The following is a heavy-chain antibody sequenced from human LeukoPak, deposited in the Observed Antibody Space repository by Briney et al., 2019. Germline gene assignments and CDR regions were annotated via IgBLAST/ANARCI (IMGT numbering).Heavy chain of an antibody. CDR2: IYYSGST. CDR1: GGSISSGDYY. J-gene: IGHJ4*02. D-gene: IGHD3-22*01. Sequence: PSETLSLTCTVSGGSISSGDYYWSWIRQPPGKGLEWIGYIYYSGSTYYNPSLKSRVTISVDTSKNQFSLKLSSVTAADTAVYYCARAMIVPIWFDYWGQGTLVTVSS. CDR3: ARAMIVPIWFDY. V-gene: IGHV4-30-4*01.